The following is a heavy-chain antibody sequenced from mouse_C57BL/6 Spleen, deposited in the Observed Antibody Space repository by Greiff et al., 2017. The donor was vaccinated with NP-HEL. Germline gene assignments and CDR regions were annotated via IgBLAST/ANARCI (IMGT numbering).Heavy chain of an antibody. Sequence: EVKLVESGGGLVQPGGSLKLSCAASGFTFSDAWMDWVRQSPEKGLEWVAEIRNKANNHATYYAVSVKGRFTISRDDSKSSVYLQMNSLRAKDTVIYYCTRRMMVTTFYYYAKDYWGQGTSVTVSS. J-gene: IGHJ4*01. CDR1: GFTFSDAW. CDR3: TRRMMVTTFYYYAKDY. CDR2: IRNKANNHAT. V-gene: IGHV6-6*01. D-gene: IGHD2-3*01.